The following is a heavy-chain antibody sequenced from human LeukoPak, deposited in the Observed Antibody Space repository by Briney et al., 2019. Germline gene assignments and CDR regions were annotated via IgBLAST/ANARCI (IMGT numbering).Heavy chain of an antibody. CDR2: INTNTGNP. J-gene: IGHJ5*02. Sequence: ASVKVSCKASGYTFTSYAMNWVRQAPGQGLEWMGWINTNTGNPTYAQGFTGRFVFSLDTSVSTAYLQISSLKAEDTAVYYCARGGDYDILTGYPPNNWFDPWGQGTLVSVSS. V-gene: IGHV7-4-1*02. CDR1: GYTFTSYA. CDR3: ARGGDYDILTGYPPNNWFDP. D-gene: IGHD3-9*01.